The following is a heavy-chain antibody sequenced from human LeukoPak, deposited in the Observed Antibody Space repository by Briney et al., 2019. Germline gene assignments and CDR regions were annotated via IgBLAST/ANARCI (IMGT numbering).Heavy chain of an antibody. J-gene: IGHJ4*02. D-gene: IGHD3-9*01. V-gene: IGHV3-7*01. CDR3: AAFTYYSILTGYKAGSADY. Sequence: PGGSLRLSCAASGFTFSSYWMSWVRQAPGKGLEWVANIKQDGSEKYYVDSVKGRFTISRDNAKNSLYLQMNSLRAEDTAVYYCAAFTYYSILTGYKAGSADYWGQGTLVTVSS. CDR2: IKQDGSEK. CDR1: GFTFSSYW.